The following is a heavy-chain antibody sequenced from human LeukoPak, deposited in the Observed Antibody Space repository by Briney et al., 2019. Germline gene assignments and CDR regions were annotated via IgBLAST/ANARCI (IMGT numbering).Heavy chain of an antibody. CDR3: ARLSEDYGPTGWYFDY. Sequence: GESLKISCKGSGYSFPNYWIGWVRQMPGKGLEWMGIIYPEDSDTRYSPSFKGQVTISADKSISTAYLQWSSLKASDTAMYYCARLSEDYGPTGWYFDYWGQGTLVTVSS. CDR2: IYPEDSDT. V-gene: IGHV5-51*01. J-gene: IGHJ4*02. CDR1: GYSFPNYW. D-gene: IGHD4-17*01.